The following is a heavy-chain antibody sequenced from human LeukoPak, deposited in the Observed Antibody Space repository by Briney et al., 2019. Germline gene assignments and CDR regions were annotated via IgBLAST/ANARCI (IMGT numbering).Heavy chain of an antibody. J-gene: IGHJ4*02. CDR3: VKTGSGWYGDY. D-gene: IGHD6-13*01. CDR1: GFSFSAYA. V-gene: IGHV3-30*02. CDR2: IRYDGINK. Sequence: GGSLRLSCAASGFSFSAYAMYWVRQAPGKGPEWVALIRYDGINKYYGDSVKGRFTISRDNSKNMLYLQMNSLRAEDTAVHYCVKTGSGWYGDYWGQGARVTVSS.